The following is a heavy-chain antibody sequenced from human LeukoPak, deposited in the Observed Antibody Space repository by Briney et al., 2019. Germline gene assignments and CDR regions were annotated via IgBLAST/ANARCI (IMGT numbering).Heavy chain of an antibody. CDR2: IRRKAYGWTS. D-gene: IGHD1-1*01. CDR3: DRYFDNWNDQDY. CDR1: GFTFGDYA. V-gene: IGHV3-49*04. Sequence: GGSLRLSCTASGFTFGDYALSWVRQAPGKGLEWVGLIRRKAYGWTSEYAASVKGRFTISRDDSISIDYLPMTSLKTEVTYVYYCDRYFDNWNDQDYWGQGTLVTVSS. J-gene: IGHJ4*02.